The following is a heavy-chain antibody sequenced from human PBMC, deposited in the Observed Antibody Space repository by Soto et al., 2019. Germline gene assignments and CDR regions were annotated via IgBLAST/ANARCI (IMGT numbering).Heavy chain of an antibody. J-gene: IGHJ4*02. CDR1: GYTFTTYG. V-gene: IGHV1-18*01. CDR2: INGYNGNT. Sequence: QVQLVQSGAEVKKPGASVKVSCKASGYTFTTYGISWVRQAPGQGLEWMGWINGYNGNTNYAQKLQGRVTMTTDTSTSSAYMEPRTLRSDDTAVYYCARDPVAGTYFDYWGQGTLVTVSS. CDR3: ARDPVAGTYFDY. D-gene: IGHD6-19*01.